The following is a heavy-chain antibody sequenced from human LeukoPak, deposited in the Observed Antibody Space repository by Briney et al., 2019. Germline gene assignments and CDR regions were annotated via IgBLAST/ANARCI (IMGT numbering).Heavy chain of an antibody. CDR1: GYTFTSNY. CDR2: INPSGGST. Sequence: ASVKVSCKASGYTFTSNYIHWVRQAPGQGLEWMGMINPSGGSTSYAQKFQGRVTMTRDTSTSTVYMELSSLRSEDTAVYYCARAVSSGWYSEGPLVWGQGTLVTVSS. V-gene: IGHV1-46*01. D-gene: IGHD6-19*01. J-gene: IGHJ4*02. CDR3: ARAVSSGWYSEGPLV.